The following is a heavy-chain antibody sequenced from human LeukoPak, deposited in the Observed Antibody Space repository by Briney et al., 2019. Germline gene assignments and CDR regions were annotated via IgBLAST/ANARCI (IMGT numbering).Heavy chain of an antibody. D-gene: IGHD2-2*01. V-gene: IGHV4-34*01. CDR2: INHSGST. CDR3: AREVVVVPDPYYYYMDV. J-gene: IGHJ6*03. Sequence: SETLSLTCAVYGGSFSGYYWSWIRQPPGKGLEWIGEINHSGSTNYNPSPKSRVTISVDTSKNQFSLKLSSVTAADTAVYYCAREVVVVPDPYYYYMDVWGKGTTVTVSS. CDR1: GGSFSGYY.